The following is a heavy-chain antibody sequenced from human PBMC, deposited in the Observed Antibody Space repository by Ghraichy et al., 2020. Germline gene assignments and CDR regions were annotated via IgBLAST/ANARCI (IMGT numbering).Heavy chain of an antibody. Sequence: LSLTCAASGFTFGTYAMGWVRQAPGKGLEWVATISGGAGTNTFFGGSLEGRFTISRDTSQNTVFLQMNSLRAGDTAVYYCAREHTSTWFLFDYWGQGTLVTVSS. CDR1: GFTFGTYA. CDR2: ISGGAGTNT. CDR3: AREHTSTWFLFDY. V-gene: IGHV3-23*01. J-gene: IGHJ4*02. D-gene: IGHD6-13*01.